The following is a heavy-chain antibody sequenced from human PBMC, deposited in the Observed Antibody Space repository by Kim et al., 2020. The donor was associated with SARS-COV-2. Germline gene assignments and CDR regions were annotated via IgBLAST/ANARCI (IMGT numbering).Heavy chain of an antibody. V-gene: IGHV3-74*01. Sequence: STTYANSGKGRFTSSRDNAKNPLHLQMISLRAEDTAVYYCARGYHYGMDVWGQGTTVTVSS. J-gene: IGHJ6*02. CDR3: ARGYHYGMDV. CDR2: ST.